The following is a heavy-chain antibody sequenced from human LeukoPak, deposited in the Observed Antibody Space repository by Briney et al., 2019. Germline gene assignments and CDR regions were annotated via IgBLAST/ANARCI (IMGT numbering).Heavy chain of an antibody. J-gene: IGHJ6*02. D-gene: IGHD6-19*01. V-gene: IGHV1-2*02. CDR3: AHMAGSYYYYGMDV. CDR1: GYTFTGYY. CDR2: INPNSGGT. Sequence: ASVKVSCKASGYTFTGYYMHWVRQAPGQGLEWMGWINPNSGGTNYAQKFQGRVTMTRDTSISTAYMELSRLRSDDTAVYYCAHMAGSYYYYGMDVWGQGTTVTVSS.